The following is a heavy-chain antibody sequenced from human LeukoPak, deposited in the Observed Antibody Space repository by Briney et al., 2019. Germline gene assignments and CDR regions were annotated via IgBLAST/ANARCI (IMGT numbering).Heavy chain of an antibody. CDR1: GGSISSGDYI. Sequence: PSQTLSLTCTVSGGSISSGDYIWTWIRQPPGKGLEWIGRMHYGGSPSYNPSLQSRVTTSADTSKNQFSLNVYSVTAADTAVYYCTRGLPTDKIDYWGQGTLVTVSS. D-gene: IGHD4-17*01. CDR2: MHYGGSP. V-gene: IGHV4-30-4*01. CDR3: TRGLPTDKIDY. J-gene: IGHJ4*02.